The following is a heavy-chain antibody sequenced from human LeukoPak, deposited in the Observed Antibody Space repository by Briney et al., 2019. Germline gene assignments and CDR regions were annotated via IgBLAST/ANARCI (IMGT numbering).Heavy chain of an antibody. V-gene: IGHV1-18*01. CDR1: GYSSTNYG. D-gene: IGHD5-24*01. CDR2: IHIYRGNT. CDR3: ARVRDGSYFDP. Sequence: ASVKVSCKASGYSSTNYGISWVRQAPGQGLEWMGWIHIYRGNTNYAQKFQGRVTMTTDTSTSTVYMEARGLRSHDTAVYYCARVRDGSYFDPWGQGTLVTVSS. J-gene: IGHJ5*02.